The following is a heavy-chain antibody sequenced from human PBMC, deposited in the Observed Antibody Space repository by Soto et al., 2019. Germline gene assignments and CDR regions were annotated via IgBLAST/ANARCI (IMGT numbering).Heavy chain of an antibody. Sequence: EVQLVESGGGLVKPGGSLRLSCAASGFTFSSYTMNWVRQAPGKGLEWVSSITPSSNYIYYADSVKGRFTISRDTAKNSLYLQMNSLGAEDTAVYYCHCSSFVWGQGALVTVSS. V-gene: IGHV3-21*06. CDR1: GFTFSSYT. D-gene: IGHD6-6*01. CDR3: HCSSFV. CDR2: ITPSSNYI. J-gene: IGHJ4*02.